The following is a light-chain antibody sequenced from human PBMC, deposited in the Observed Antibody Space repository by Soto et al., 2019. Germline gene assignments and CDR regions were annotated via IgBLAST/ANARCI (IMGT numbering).Light chain of an antibody. CDR2: GAS. J-gene: IGKJ3*01. CDR1: QSVSSSY. Sequence: EIVMTQAPGTLSLSPGERATLSCMASQSVSSSYLAWYQQKPGQDPRLLIYGASSRATGIPDRFSGSGSGTYFTLTISRLEPEDFAVYYCQQYGSSPPRITFGPGTKVDIK. CDR3: QQYGSSPPRIT. V-gene: IGKV3-20*01.